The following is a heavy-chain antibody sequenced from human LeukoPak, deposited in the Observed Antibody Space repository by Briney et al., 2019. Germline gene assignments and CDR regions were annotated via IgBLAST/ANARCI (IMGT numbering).Heavy chain of an antibody. Sequence: GGSLRLSCAASGFTFSSYGMSWVRQAPGKGLEWVSSISSSSSYIYYADSVKGRFTISRDNAKNSLYLQMNSLRAEDTAVYYRARAVRGVINYYYYYMDVWGKGTTVTISS. J-gene: IGHJ6*03. D-gene: IGHD3-10*01. V-gene: IGHV3-21*01. CDR1: GFTFSSYG. CDR2: ISSSSSYI. CDR3: ARAVRGVINYYYYYMDV.